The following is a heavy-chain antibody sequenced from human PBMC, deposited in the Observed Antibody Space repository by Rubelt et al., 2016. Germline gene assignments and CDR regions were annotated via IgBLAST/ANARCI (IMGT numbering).Heavy chain of an antibody. Sequence: QVQLVLSGAEVKKPGASVKVSCKASGYTFTSYYMHWVRQAPGQGLEWMGIINPSGGSTSYEQKFQGRVTMTRDTSTSTGYMELSSLRSEETAVYYCARSPRYDFEDNWFDPWGQGTRVTGSS. CDR3: ARSPRYDFEDNWFDP. D-gene: IGHD3-3*01. CDR1: GYTFTSYY. V-gene: IGHV1-46*01. CDR2: INPSGGST. J-gene: IGHJ5*02.